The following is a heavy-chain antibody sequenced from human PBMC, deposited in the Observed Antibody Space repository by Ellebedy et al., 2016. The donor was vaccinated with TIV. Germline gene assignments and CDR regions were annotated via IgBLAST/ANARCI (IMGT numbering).Heavy chain of an antibody. V-gene: IGHV3-48*01. Sequence: PGGSLRPSCEGSGFTSINYGMNWVRQAPGKGLEWNSYISGNGSIIYYADSVKGRFTISRDHAKNSLYLQLNSVRTEDTAVYYCARIFGANHFDDWGQGTLVTVSS. D-gene: IGHD3-10*01. CDR1: GFTSINYG. CDR2: ISGNGSII. J-gene: IGHJ4*02. CDR3: ARIFGANHFDD.